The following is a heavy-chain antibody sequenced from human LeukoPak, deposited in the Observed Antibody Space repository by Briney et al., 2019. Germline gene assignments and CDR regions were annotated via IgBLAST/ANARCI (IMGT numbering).Heavy chain of an antibody. D-gene: IGHD6-13*01. Sequence: SETLSLTCAVYGGSFSGYYWSWIRQPPGKGLEWIGEINHSGSTNYNPSLKSRVTISVDTSKNQFSLKLSSVTAADTAVYYCASRLYSSSGTRIDYWSQGTLVAVSS. CDR2: INHSGST. CDR3: ASRLYSSSGTRIDY. V-gene: IGHV4-34*01. CDR1: GGSFSGYY. J-gene: IGHJ4*02.